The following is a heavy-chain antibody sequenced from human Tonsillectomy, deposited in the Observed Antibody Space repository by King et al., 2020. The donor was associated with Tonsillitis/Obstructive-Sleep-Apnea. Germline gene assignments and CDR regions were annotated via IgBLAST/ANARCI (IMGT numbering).Heavy chain of an antibody. J-gene: IGHJ4*02. CDR3: ARSYCSSTSCNRSFDY. V-gene: IGHV5-51*03. CDR1: GYSFTSYW. CDR2: MYPGDSNT. D-gene: IGHD2-2*02. Sequence: VQLVESGAEVKKPGESLKISCKGSGYSFTSYWIGWVRQMPGKGLEWMGIMYPGDSNTRYSPSFQGQVTISADKSISTAYLQWSSLKASDTAMYYCARSYCSSTSCNRSFDYWGQGTLVTVSS.